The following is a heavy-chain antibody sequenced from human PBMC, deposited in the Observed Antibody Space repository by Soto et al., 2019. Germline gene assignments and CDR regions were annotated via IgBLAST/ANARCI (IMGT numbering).Heavy chain of an antibody. V-gene: IGHV3-48*02. CDR3: ASFSGSDFVY. Sequence: EVQLVESGGGLVQPGGSLRLSCAASGFTFSSYSMNWVRQAPGKGLEWVSYISSSSSTIYYADSVKGRFTISRDNAKNSLYLQTNSLRDEDTAVYYCASFSGSDFVYWGQGTLVTVSS. D-gene: IGHD1-26*01. CDR2: ISSSSSTI. CDR1: GFTFSSYS. J-gene: IGHJ4*02.